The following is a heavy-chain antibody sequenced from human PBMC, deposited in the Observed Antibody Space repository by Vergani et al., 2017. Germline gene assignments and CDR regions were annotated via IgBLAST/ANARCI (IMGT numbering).Heavy chain of an antibody. CDR1: GYTFTGYY. CDR2: SNPNSGGT. Sequence: QVQLVQSGAEVKKPGASVKVSCKASGYTFTGYYMHWVRQAPGQGLEWMGWSNPNSGGTTYAQKFQGSVTMNRETSISTAYMELSRLRSDDTAVYYCARAESYYDFWSGQVYYYYYGMDVWGQGTTVTVSS. J-gene: IGHJ6*02. V-gene: IGHV1-2*02. CDR3: ARAESYYDFWSGQVYYYYYGMDV. D-gene: IGHD3-3*01.